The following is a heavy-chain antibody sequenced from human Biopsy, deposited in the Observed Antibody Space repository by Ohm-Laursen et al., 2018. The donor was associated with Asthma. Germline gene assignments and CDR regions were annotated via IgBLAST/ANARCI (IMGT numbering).Heavy chain of an antibody. CDR3: ARAVSSSSYWYFDL. Sequence: TLSLICIVSGDAMSTSGSYWGWIRQSPGKGLEWIGSIYYSGRTYYNPSLESRFTISADTSKNHFSLKVTSLTAADTAVYYCARAVSSSSYWYFDLWGRGDLVTVSS. J-gene: IGHJ2*01. V-gene: IGHV4-39*02. D-gene: IGHD6-6*01. CDR2: IYYSGRT. CDR1: GDAMSTSGSY.